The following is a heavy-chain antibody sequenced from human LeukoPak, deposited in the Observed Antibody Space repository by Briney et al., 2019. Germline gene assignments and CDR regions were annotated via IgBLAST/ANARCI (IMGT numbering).Heavy chain of an antibody. CDR3: ARAVPAAIRGNWFDP. CDR2: IIPIFGTA. D-gene: IGHD2-2*02. Sequence: SVKVSCKASGGTFSSYAISWVRQAPGQGLEWTGGIIPIFGTANYAQKFQGRVTITADESTSTAYMELSSLRSEDTAVYYCARAVPAAIRGNWFDPWGQGTLVTVSS. CDR1: GGTFSSYA. J-gene: IGHJ5*02. V-gene: IGHV1-69*01.